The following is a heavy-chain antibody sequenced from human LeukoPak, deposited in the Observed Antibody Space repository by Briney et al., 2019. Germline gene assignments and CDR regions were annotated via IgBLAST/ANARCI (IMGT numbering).Heavy chain of an antibody. Sequence: PGGSLRLSCAASGFTFSSYAMHWVRQAPGKGLEYVSAISSNGGSIYYANSVKGRFTISRDNSKNTLYLQMGSLRGEDMAVYYCARGGATLLLWFAQWDYWGQGTLVTVSS. V-gene: IGHV3-64*01. CDR2: ISSNGGSI. CDR1: GFTFSSYA. J-gene: IGHJ4*02. CDR3: ARGGATLLLWFAQWDY. D-gene: IGHD3-10*01.